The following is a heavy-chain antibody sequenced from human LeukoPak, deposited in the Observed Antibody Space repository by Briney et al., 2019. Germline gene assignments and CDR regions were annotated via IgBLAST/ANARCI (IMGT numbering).Heavy chain of an antibody. CDR3: ARGGLWLPTDY. V-gene: IGHV4-4*07. CDR2: IYYSGST. J-gene: IGHJ4*02. CDR1: GGSISIYY. Sequence: SETLSLTCTVSGGSISIYYWNWIRQPAGKGLEGIGSIYYSGSTYYNPSLKSRVTISVDTSKNQFSLKLSSVTAADTAVYYCARGGLWLPTDYWGQGTLVTVSS. D-gene: IGHD5-18*01.